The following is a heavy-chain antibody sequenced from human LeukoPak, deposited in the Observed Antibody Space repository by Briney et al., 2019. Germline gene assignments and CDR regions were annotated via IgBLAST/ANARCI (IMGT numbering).Heavy chain of an antibody. V-gene: IGHV3-53*01. D-gene: IGHD1-1*01. J-gene: IGHJ4*02. CDR3: ARSPVLDRNDWSFAD. CDR1: GFTVSRNY. Sequence: PGASLRLSCAASGFTVSRNYMSWVRQAPGKGLEWGSVSYSGGDTYYPDSVKGRFTVSRDNPKNTVYLQMNSLRAEDTAVYFCARSPVLDRNDWSFADWGQGTLVTVSS. CDR2: SYSGGDT.